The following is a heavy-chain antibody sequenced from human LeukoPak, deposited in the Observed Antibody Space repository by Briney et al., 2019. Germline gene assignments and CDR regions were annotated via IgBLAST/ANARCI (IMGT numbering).Heavy chain of an antibody. Sequence: SETLSLTCAVYGGSFSGYYWSWIRQPPGKGLEWIGEINHSGSTNYNPSLKSRVTISVDTSKNQFSLNLSSVTAADTALYYCARDEKAGDTSGYAPRFDFWGQGALVTVSS. CDR2: INHSGST. CDR3: ARDEKAGDTSGYAPRFDF. J-gene: IGHJ4*02. V-gene: IGHV4-34*01. D-gene: IGHD3-22*01. CDR1: GGSFSGYY.